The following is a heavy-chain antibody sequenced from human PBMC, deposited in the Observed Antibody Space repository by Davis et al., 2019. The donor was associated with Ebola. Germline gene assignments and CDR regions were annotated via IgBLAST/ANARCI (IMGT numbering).Heavy chain of an antibody. V-gene: IGHV3-66*01. J-gene: IGHJ4*02. CDR3: ARVLGGTY. CDR2: IYSGGST. Sequence: PGGSLRPSCPLSGFTVSPNYTSWVRQAPGKGLEWVSVIYSGGSTDYADSVKGRFAISRDNSKNTLYLQMNSLRVEDTAVYYCARVLGGTYWGQGTLVSVSS. CDR1: GFTVSPNY. D-gene: IGHD1-7*01.